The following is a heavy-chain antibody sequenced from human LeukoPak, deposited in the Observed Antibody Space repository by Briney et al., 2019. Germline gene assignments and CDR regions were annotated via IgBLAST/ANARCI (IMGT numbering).Heavy chain of an antibody. J-gene: IGHJ4*02. V-gene: IGHV1-69*13. CDR2: IIPIFGTA. D-gene: IGHD3-10*01. CDR1: GGTFSNCA. CDR3: ASGITMVRGATSFDY. Sequence: SVKVSCKTSGGTFSNCAITWVRQAPGQGLEWMGGIIPIFGTAIYAQKFQGRVTITADESTSTAYMELSSLRSEDTAVYYCASGITMVRGATSFDYWGQGTLVTVSS.